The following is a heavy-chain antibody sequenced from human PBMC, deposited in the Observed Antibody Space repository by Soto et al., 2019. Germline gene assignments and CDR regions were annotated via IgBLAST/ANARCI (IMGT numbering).Heavy chain of an antibody. CDR1: GGSISSSNYY. V-gene: IGHV4-39*01. J-gene: IGHJ4*02. CDR3: ARFVVPATRHPDFDY. D-gene: IGHD2-15*01. Sequence: QLQLQESGPRLVRTSDTLSLTCTVSGGSISSSNYYWGWVRQPPGKGLDWIGNIYYSGTTYYNPSLKSRVTISVDTSKNQFFLTLQAVTAAETAVYHCARFVVPATRHPDFDYWGQGTLVTVSS. CDR2: IYYSGTT.